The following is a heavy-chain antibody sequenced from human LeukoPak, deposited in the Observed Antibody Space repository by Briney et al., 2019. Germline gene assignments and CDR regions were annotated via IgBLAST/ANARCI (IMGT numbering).Heavy chain of an antibody. Sequence: ASVKVSCKASGYTFNSYDINWVRQATGQGLEWMGWMNPNSGNTGYAQKFQGRVTMTRNTSISTAYVELSSLRSEDTAVYYCARTPLTGTTPGFDYWGQGTLVTVSS. CDR3: ARTPLTGTTPGFDY. J-gene: IGHJ4*02. CDR2: MNPNSGNT. CDR1: GYTFNSYD. V-gene: IGHV1-8*01. D-gene: IGHD1-7*01.